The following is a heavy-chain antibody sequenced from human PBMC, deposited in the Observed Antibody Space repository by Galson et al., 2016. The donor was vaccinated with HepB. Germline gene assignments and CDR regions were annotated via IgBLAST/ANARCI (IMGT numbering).Heavy chain of an antibody. V-gene: IGHV3-23*01. CDR2: LGGNGSPT. CDR3: ARGGGHGFFDY. D-gene: IGHD3-10*01. CDR1: GFTFYNYA. Sequence: SLRLSCAASGFTFYNYAMDWVRQAPGGGLEWVAALGGNGSPTYYADSVRGRFSISRDNSKNTLYLQMNSLRAEDTALYYCARGGGHGFFDYWGQGTQVTVSS. J-gene: IGHJ4*02.